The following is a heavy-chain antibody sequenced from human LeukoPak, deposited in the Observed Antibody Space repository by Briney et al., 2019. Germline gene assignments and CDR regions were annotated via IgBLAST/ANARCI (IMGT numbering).Heavy chain of an antibody. V-gene: IGHV4-34*01. Sequence: SETLSLTCAVYGGSFSGYYWSWIRQPPGKGLEWIGEINHSGSTNYNPSLKSRVPISVDTSKNQFSLKLSSVTAADTAVYYCARDHVITFGGVIVPYYFDYWGQGTLVTVSS. CDR1: GGSFSGYY. CDR3: ARDHVITFGGVIVPYYFDY. J-gene: IGHJ4*02. CDR2: INHSGST. D-gene: IGHD3-16*02.